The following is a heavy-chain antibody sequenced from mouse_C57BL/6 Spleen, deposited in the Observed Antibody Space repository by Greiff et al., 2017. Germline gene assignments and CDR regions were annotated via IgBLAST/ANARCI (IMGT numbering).Heavy chain of an antibody. D-gene: IGHD1-1*01. V-gene: IGHV1-69*01. CDR1: GYTFTSSW. CDR3: ARSNYGSSYWYFDV. J-gene: IGHJ1*03. Sequence: QVQLQQPGAELVMPGASVKLSCKASGYTFTSSWMHWVKQRPGQGLEWIGEIDPSDSYTNYNQKFKGKSTLTVDKSSSTAYMQLSSLTSEDSAVYYCARSNYGSSYWYFDVWGTGTTVTVSS. CDR2: IDPSDSYT.